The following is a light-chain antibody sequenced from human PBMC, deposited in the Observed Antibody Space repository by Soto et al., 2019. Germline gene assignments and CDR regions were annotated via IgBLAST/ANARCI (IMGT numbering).Light chain of an antibody. CDR3: QRYYSYPWT. V-gene: IGKV1-8*01. Sequence: AVRMTQSPSSLSASTGDRVTITCRASQGISSYLAWYQQKPGKAPKLLIYAGSTLRSGVPSRFSGSGTGTDYTLTINCLRSEDLASYDCQRYYSYPWTFGQGTKVEIK. CDR1: QGISSY. CDR2: AGS. J-gene: IGKJ1*01.